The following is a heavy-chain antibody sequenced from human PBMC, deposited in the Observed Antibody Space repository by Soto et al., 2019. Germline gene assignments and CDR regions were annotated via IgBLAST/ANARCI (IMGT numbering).Heavy chain of an antibody. V-gene: IGHV1-2*02. CDR1: GYTFTDYY. J-gene: IGHJ3*02. CDR3: ARDSHYDILTGYSRNAFDI. D-gene: IGHD3-9*01. CDR2: INPNSGGI. Sequence: ASVKVSCKASGYTFTDYYMHWVREAPGQGLEWMGWINPNSGGINYAQKFQGRVTMTRDTSIITAYMELSRLRSDDTAVYYCARDSHYDILTGYSRNAFDIWGQGTMVTVSS.